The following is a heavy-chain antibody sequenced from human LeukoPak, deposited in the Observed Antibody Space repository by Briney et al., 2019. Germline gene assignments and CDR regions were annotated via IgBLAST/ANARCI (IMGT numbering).Heavy chain of an antibody. Sequence: ISASGGTTYYADSVKGRFTISRDNSKNTLFLQMNSLRADDTAVYYCAKSIVIVVSARYLRVGDAIDIWGQGTMVTVSS. D-gene: IGHD3-22*01. CDR3: AKSIVIVVSARYLRVGDAIDI. J-gene: IGHJ3*02. V-gene: IGHV3-23*01. CDR2: ISASGGTT.